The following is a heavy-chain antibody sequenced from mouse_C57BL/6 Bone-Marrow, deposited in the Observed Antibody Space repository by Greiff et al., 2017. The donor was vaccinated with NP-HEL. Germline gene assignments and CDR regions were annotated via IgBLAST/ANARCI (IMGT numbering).Heavy chain of an antibody. D-gene: IGHD3-2*02. CDR3: ARDRLPNYYAMDY. J-gene: IGHJ4*01. CDR2: INPGSGGT. Sequence: QVHVKQSGAELVRPGTSVKVSCKASGYAFTNYLIEWVKQRPGQGLEWIGVINPGSGGTNYNEKFKGKATLTADKSSSTAYMQLSSLTSEDSAVYFCARDRLPNYYAMDYWGQGTSVTVSS. CDR1: GYAFTNYL. V-gene: IGHV1-54*01.